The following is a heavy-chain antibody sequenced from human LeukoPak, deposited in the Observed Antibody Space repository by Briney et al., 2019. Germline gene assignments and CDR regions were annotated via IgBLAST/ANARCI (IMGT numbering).Heavy chain of an antibody. Sequence: PGGSLSLSCAASGFMFSSNWMSWVRLAPGKGLEWVANIKEDGTETYYMDSVKGRFTISRDNAKNSLYLQMNSLRVEDTAVYYCAKEGRSLQTYWGQGTLVTVSS. V-gene: IGHV3-7*03. CDR2: IKEDGTET. D-gene: IGHD5-24*01. J-gene: IGHJ4*02. CDR1: GFMFSSNW. CDR3: AKEGRSLQTY.